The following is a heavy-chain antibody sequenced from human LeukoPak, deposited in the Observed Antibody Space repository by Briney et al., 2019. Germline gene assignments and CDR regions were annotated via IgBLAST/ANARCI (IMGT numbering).Heavy chain of an antibody. J-gene: IGHJ4*02. V-gene: IGHV3-43*01. CDR1: GFTFSSYE. CDR3: AKDKDLFGEGYFDY. Sequence: GGSLRLSCAASGFTFSSYEMHWVRQAPGKGLEWVSLISWDGGSTYYADSVKGRFTISRDNSKNSLYLQMNSLRTEDTALYYCAKDKDLFGEGYFDYWGQGTLVTVSS. D-gene: IGHD3-10*02. CDR2: ISWDGGST.